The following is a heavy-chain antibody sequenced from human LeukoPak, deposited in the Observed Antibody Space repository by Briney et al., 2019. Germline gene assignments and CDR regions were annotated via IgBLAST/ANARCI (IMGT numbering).Heavy chain of an antibody. J-gene: IGHJ5*02. D-gene: IGHD1-14*01. V-gene: IGHV4-59*01. CDR2: IYYSGST. CDR1: GGSISSYY. CDR3: ARITPGNWFDP. Sequence: PSETLSLTCTVSGGSISSYYWSWIRQPPGKGLEWIGYIYYSGSTNYNPSLKSRVTISVDTSKNQFSLRLSSVTAADTAVYYCARITPGNWFDPWGQGTLVTVSS.